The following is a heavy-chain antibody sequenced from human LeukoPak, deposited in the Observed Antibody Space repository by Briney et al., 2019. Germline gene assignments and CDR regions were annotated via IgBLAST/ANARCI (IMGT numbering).Heavy chain of an antibody. CDR3: ARSDFVVVTAIPSDY. Sequence: ASVKVSCKASGYTFTSYGISWVRQAPGQGLEWMGWISAYNGNTNYAQKLQGRVTMTTDTSTSTAYMELRSLRSDDTAVYYCARSDFVVVTAIPSDYWGQGTLVTVSS. D-gene: IGHD2-21*02. CDR2: ISAYNGNT. CDR1: GYTFTSYG. V-gene: IGHV1-18*01. J-gene: IGHJ4*02.